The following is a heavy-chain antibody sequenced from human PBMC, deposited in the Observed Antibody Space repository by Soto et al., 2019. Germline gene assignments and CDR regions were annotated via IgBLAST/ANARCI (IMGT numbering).Heavy chain of an antibody. CDR2: INPNGGGR. CDR1: GYTFTDYY. D-gene: IGHD6-13*01. Sequence: GASVKVSCKASGYTFTDYYIHWVRQAPGQGLEWMGWINPNGGGRNSAQKFQGRITMTIDTSIATAYLELSNLRSDDTAVYYCVRVKLAGTAAALFDYWGQGTLVTFSS. CDR3: VRVKLAGTAAALFDY. J-gene: IGHJ4*02. V-gene: IGHV1-2*02.